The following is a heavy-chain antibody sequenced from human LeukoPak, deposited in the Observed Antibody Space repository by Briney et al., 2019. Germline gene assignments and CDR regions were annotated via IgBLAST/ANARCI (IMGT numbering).Heavy chain of an antibody. CDR2: ISGSGTI. CDR3: ARDRGTYGSGSYYTDY. V-gene: IGHV4-4*07. Sequence: SETLSLTCIVSGGSINSYWSWIRQPAGKGLEWIGRISGSGTITYNPALQSRLTISIDTSKNQFSLKLMSVTAADTAVYYCARDRGTYGSGSYYTDYWGQGTLVTVSS. CDR1: GGSINSY. D-gene: IGHD3-10*01. J-gene: IGHJ4*02.